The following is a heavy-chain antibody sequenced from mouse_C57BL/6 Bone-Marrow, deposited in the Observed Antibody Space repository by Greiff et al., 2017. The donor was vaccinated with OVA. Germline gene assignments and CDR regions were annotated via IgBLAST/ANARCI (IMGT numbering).Heavy chain of an antibody. CDR3: ARHEDPGAAQASYYYAMDY. CDR2: FYPGSGSI. CDR1: GYTFTEYT. V-gene: IGHV1-62-2*01. J-gene: IGHJ4*01. D-gene: IGHD3-2*02. Sequence: VQLQESGAELVKPGASVKLSCKASGYTFTEYTIHWVKQRSGQGLEWIGWFYPGSGSIKYNEKFKDKATLTADKSSSTVYMELSRLTSEDSAVYFCARHEDPGAAQASYYYAMDYWGQGTSVTVSS.